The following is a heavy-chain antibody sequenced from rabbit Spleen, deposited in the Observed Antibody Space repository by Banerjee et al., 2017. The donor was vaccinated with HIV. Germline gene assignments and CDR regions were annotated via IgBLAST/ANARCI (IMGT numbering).Heavy chain of an antibody. Sequence: QEQLEESGGDLVKPEGSLTLTCTASGFSLSRDYWICWVRQAPGKGLEWIACIDAGVKGTTYYASWAKGRFAVSKTSPTTVTLQMTSLTAADMATYFCARDTSSSFSSYGMDLWGPGILVTVS. CDR3: ARDTSSSFSSYGMDL. CDR1: GFSLSRDYW. D-gene: IGHD1-1*01. J-gene: IGHJ6*01. V-gene: IGHV1S45*01. CDR2: IDAGVKGTT.